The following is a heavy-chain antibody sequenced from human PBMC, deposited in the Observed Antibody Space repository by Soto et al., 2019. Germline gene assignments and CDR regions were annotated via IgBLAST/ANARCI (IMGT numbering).Heavy chain of an antibody. D-gene: IGHD2-8*01. CDR1: GYSFTDYH. V-gene: IGHV1-2*04. Sequence: ASVKVSCKASGYSFTDYHIHWVRQAPGQGLEWLGRINPKSGGTSTAQKFQGWVTMTTDTSISKASMELTRLTSDDTAIYYCARGDSTDCSNGVCSFFYNHDMDVWGQGTTVTVS. CDR3: ARGDSTDCSNGVCSFFYNHDMDV. J-gene: IGHJ6*02. CDR2: INPKSGGT.